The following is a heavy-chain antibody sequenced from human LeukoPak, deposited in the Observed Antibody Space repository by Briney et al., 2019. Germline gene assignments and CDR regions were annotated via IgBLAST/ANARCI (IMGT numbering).Heavy chain of an antibody. Sequence: GRSLRLSCAASGFTFSSYAMSWVRQAPGKGLEWVSAISGSGGSTYYADSVKSRFTISRDNSKNTLYLQMNSLGAEDTAVYYCAKDLVLGSGGYDFLPDYWGQGTLVTVSS. V-gene: IGHV3-23*01. J-gene: IGHJ4*02. CDR2: ISGSGGST. CDR1: GFTFSSYA. D-gene: IGHD5-12*01. CDR3: AKDLVLGSGGYDFLPDY.